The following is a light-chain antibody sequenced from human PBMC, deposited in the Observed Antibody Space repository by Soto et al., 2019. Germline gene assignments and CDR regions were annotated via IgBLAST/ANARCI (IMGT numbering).Light chain of an antibody. Sequence: QSVLTQPASVSGSPGQSITISCTGISSDVGSYNLVSWYQQHPGKAPKLMIYEVSKRPSGVSNRFSGSKSGNTASLTISGLQAEDEADYYCCSYAGSSTLVFGGGTKVTVL. CDR3: CSYAGSSTLV. J-gene: IGLJ3*02. V-gene: IGLV2-23*02. CDR2: EVS. CDR1: SSDVGSYNL.